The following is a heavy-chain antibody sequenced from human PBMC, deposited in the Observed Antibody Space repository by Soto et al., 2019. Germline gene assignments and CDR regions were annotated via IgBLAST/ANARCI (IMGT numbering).Heavy chain of an antibody. CDR1: GFSFTNAW. D-gene: IGHD6-25*01. J-gene: IGHJ4*02. Sequence: EVQLVESGGGLVKPGGSLRLSCAASGFSFTNAWMNWVRQAPGKGLEWVGRITSKTDGETTDYAAPVKGRFTISRDDSKSTLYLQMDRLITEDTAVYYCTTSVKTKVSGGGQGTLVTVSS. CDR3: TTSVKTKVSG. V-gene: IGHV3-15*07. CDR2: ITSKTDGETT.